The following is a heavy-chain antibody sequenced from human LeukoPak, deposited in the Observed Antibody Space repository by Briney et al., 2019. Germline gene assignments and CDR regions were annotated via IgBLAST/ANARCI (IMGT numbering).Heavy chain of an antibody. Sequence: SETLSLTCAVYGGSFSGYYWSWIRQPPGKGLEWIGEINHSGSTNYNPSLKSRVTISVDTSKNQFSLKLSSVTAADTVVYYCARRGPPPGRQTTVTHDDYWGQGTLVTVSS. V-gene: IGHV4-34*01. CDR1: GGSFSGYY. CDR2: INHSGST. CDR3: ARRGPPPGRQTTVTHDDY. J-gene: IGHJ4*02. D-gene: IGHD4-17*01.